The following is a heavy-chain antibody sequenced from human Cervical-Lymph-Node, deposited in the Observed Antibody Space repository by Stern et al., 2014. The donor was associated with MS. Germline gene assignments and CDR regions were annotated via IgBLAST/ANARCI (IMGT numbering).Heavy chain of an antibody. Sequence: QVQLVQSGAEVKKPGSSVKVSCKASGGTFSNYATSWVRQAPGQGLEWMGGIVPLFGKPNYAQKFQGRVTITADESTSTAYMDLSSLRSEDMAVYYCASPLTATSVPFGYYGMDVWGQGTTVTVS. J-gene: IGHJ6*02. V-gene: IGHV1-69*01. CDR1: GGTFSNYA. CDR2: IVPLFGKP. D-gene: IGHD4-17*01. CDR3: ASPLTATSVPFGYYGMDV.